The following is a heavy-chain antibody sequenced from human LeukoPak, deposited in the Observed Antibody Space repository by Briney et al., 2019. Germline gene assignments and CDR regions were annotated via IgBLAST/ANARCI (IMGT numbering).Heavy chain of an antibody. J-gene: IGHJ4*02. V-gene: IGHV1-2*02. CDR2: INPNSGGT. Sequence: ASVKVSCKASGYTFTGYYMHWVRQAPGQWLEWMGWINPNSGGTNYAQKFQGRVTMTRDTSISTAYMELSRLRSDDTAVYYCARDTYYDSSGYYLWGQGTLVTVSS. D-gene: IGHD3-22*01. CDR1: GYTFTGYY. CDR3: ARDTYYDSSGYYL.